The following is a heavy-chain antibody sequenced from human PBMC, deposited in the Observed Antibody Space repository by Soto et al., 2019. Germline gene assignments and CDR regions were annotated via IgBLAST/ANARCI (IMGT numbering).Heavy chain of an antibody. D-gene: IGHD3-3*01. Sequence: ASVKVSCKASGYSFTSSYMHWPREAPGQGPEWMGMINPNDGNTNYAQKLQGRVTMTTDTSTSTAYMELRSLRSDDTAVYYCARGITIFGVVIRYFDYWGQGTLVTVSS. CDR1: GYSFTSSY. V-gene: IGHV1-46*01. CDR2: INPNDGNT. CDR3: ARGITIFGVVIRYFDY. J-gene: IGHJ4*02.